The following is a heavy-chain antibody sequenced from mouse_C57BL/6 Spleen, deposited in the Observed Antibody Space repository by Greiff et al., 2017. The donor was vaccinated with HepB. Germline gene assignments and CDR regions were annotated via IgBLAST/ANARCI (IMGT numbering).Heavy chain of an antibody. CDR1: GYTFTSYW. CDR2: IDPSDSET. CDR3: ARLDSSGSWFAD. V-gene: IGHV1-52*01. J-gene: IGHJ3*01. D-gene: IGHD3-2*02. Sequence: QVHVKQPGAELVRPGSSVKLSCKASGYTFTSYWMHWVKQRPIQGLEWIGNIDPSDSETHYNQKFKDKATLTVDKSSSTAYMQLSSLTSEDSAVYYCARLDSSGSWFADWGQGTRVTVSA.